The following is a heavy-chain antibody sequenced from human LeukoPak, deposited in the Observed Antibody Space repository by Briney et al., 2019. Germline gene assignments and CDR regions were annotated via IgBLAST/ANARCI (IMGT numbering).Heavy chain of an antibody. J-gene: IGHJ4*02. CDR2: IGTAGDT. V-gene: IGHV3-13*01. Sequence: PGGSLRLSCAASGFTCNSYDMHWVRQATGKGLEWVSAIGTAGDTYYPGSVKGRFTISRENAKNSLYLQMNSLRAGDTAVYYCARAASGSYRLYFDYWGQGTLVTVSS. D-gene: IGHD1-26*01. CDR3: ARAASGSYRLYFDY. CDR1: GFTCNSYD.